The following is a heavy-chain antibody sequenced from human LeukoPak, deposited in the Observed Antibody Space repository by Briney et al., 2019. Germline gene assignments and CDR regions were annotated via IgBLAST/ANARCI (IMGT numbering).Heavy chain of an antibody. Sequence: SETLSLTCSVSGGSISSYYWSWIRQPPGTGLEWIGYLYHGGSSNYNPSLKSRVTMSVDASKKQLSLNLSSVTAADTAVYYCARHRGASYYNALTGYLDAFEIWGQGTKVTVSS. J-gene: IGHJ3*02. D-gene: IGHD3-9*01. V-gene: IGHV4-59*08. CDR1: GGSISSYY. CDR2: LYHGGSS. CDR3: ARHRGASYYNALTGYLDAFEI.